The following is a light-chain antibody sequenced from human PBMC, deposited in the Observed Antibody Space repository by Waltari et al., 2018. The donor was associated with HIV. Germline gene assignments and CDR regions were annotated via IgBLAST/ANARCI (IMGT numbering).Light chain of an antibody. V-gene: IGKV4-1*01. CDR1: QRVLYSSNNENY. J-gene: IGKJ2*01. CDR2: WAA. CDR3: QQYYSIPQT. Sequence: DIVMTQSPDSLAVSLGERATINCKSIQRVLYSSNNENYFAWYQQKPGQPPKLLIYWAATRESVLPDRFSGSGSGTDYTLTISSLQAEYVAVYYCQQYYSIPQTFGQGTKLEIK.